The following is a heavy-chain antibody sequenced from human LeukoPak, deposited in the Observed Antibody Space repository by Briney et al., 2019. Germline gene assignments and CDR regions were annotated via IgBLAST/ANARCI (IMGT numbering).Heavy chain of an antibody. CDR3: ARGPTSRDGYKYFDY. V-gene: IGHV1-69*05. D-gene: IGHD5-24*01. J-gene: IGHJ4*02. Sequence: SVKVSCKASGGTFSSYAISWVRQAPGQGLEWMGGIIPIFGTANYAQKFQGRATITTDESTSTAYMELSSLRSEDTAVYYCARGPTSRDGYKYFDYGGQGTLVTVSS. CDR1: GGTFSSYA. CDR2: IIPIFGTA.